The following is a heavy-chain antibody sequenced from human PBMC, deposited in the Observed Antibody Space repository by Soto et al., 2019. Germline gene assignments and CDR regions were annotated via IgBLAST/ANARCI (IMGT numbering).Heavy chain of an antibody. CDR2: INSDGSSI. Sequence: EVQLVESGGGLVPPGGSLRLSCAASGFTFSRYWMHWVRQAPGKGLVWVSRINSDGSSISYADSVKGRFTISRDNAKHTLYLQMTSLRPEDTDVYYCTAMSYWGQGTLVTVSS. D-gene: IGHD2-2*01. CDR3: TAMSY. J-gene: IGHJ4*02. V-gene: IGHV3-74*01. CDR1: GFTFSRYW.